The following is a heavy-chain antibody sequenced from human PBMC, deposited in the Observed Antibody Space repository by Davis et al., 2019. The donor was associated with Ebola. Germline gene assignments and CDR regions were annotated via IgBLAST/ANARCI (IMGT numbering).Heavy chain of an antibody. Sequence: GESLKISCAASGFTFSNYAMSWVRQAPGKGLEWVSGTSGSGGTKYYADSVKGRFTISRDNSKNTLYLQMNSLRAEDTAVYYCAKGRGEGNGYNYPFADWGRGTLVTVSS. D-gene: IGHD5-24*01. V-gene: IGHV3-23*01. J-gene: IGHJ4*02. CDR3: AKGRGEGNGYNYPFAD. CDR2: TSGSGGTK. CDR1: GFTFSNYA.